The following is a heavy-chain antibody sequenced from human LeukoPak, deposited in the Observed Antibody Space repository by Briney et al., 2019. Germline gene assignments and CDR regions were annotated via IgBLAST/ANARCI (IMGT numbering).Heavy chain of an antibody. CDR1: GGSFSGYY. CDR2: IYYSGST. CDR3: ARDQGDQRGLVRVWFDP. V-gene: IGHV4-34*01. D-gene: IGHD6-19*01. Sequence: PSETLSLTCAVFGGSFSGYYWNWIRQPPGKGLEWIGSIYYSGSTYYNPSLKSRVTISVDTSKNQFSLKLSSVTAADTAVYYCARDQGDQRGLVRVWFDPWGQGTLVTVSS. J-gene: IGHJ5*02.